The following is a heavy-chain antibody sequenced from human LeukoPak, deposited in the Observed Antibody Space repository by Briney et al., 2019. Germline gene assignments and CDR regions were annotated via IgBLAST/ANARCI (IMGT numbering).Heavy chain of an antibody. J-gene: IGHJ6*02. V-gene: IGHV1-8*01. CDR3: ARGGGFWSGYYFHYYYGMDV. CDR1: GYTFTSYD. Sequence: ASVKVSCKASGYTFTSYDINWVRQATGQGLEWMGWMNPNSGNTGYAQKFQGRVTMTRNTSISTAYMELSSLRSEGTAVYYCARGGGFWSGYYFHYYYGMDVWGQGTTVTVSS. D-gene: IGHD3-3*01. CDR2: MNPNSGNT.